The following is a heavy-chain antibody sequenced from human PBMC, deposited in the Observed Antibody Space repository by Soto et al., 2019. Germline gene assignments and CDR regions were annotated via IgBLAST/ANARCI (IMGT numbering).Heavy chain of an antibody. J-gene: IGHJ6*02. D-gene: IGHD4-4*01. CDR2: IWYDGSNK. Sequence: QVQLVESGGGVVQPGTSLRLSCAASGFTLSGYGMHWVRQAPGKGLEWVALIWYDGSNKYYIDSVKGRFTISRDNSKDTLYLQMNSLRAEDTAVYYCARDLAYSKLYRNYGMGVWGQGTTVTVSS. CDR3: ARDLAYSKLYRNYGMGV. CDR1: GFTLSGYG. V-gene: IGHV3-33*01.